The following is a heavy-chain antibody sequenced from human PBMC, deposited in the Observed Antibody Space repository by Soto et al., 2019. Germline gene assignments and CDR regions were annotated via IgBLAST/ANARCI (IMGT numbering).Heavy chain of an antibody. CDR3: ARDRTQAAMRGYNWFDP. CDR2: IYYSGST. V-gene: IGHV4-31*03. CDR1: GGSISSGGYY. D-gene: IGHD2-2*01. Sequence: SETLSLTCTVSGGSISSGGYYWSWIRQHPGKGLEWIGYIYYSGSTYYNPSLKSRVTISVDTSKNQFSLKLSSVTAADTAVYYCARDRTQAAMRGYNWFDPWGQGTLVTVSS. J-gene: IGHJ5*02.